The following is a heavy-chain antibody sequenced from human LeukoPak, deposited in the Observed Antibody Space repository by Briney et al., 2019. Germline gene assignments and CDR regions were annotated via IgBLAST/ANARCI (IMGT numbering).Heavy chain of an antibody. J-gene: IGHJ4*02. CDR1: GFTFSNYS. CDR3: ARVRNDYVWGSYPAYFDY. CDR2: ISRSSIYI. D-gene: IGHD3-16*02. V-gene: IGHV3-21*01. Sequence: GGSLRLSCAASGFTFSNYSMDWVRQAPGKGLEWVSSISRSSIYIYYADSMKGRFTISRDNAKNSLYLQMNSLRAEDTAVYYCARVRNDYVWGSYPAYFDYWGQGTLVTVSS.